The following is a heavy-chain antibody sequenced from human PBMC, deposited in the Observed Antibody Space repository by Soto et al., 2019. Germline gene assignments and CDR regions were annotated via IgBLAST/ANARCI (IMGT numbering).Heavy chain of an antibody. V-gene: IGHV4-4*02. CDR3: ARVVTMIVVVITNWFDP. J-gene: IGHJ5*02. Sequence: PSETLSLTCAVSGGSISSSNWWSWVRQPPGKGLEWIGEIYHSGSTNYNPSLKSRVTISVDKSKNQFSLKLSSVTAADTAVYYCARVVTMIVVVITNWFDPWGQGTLVTVSS. CDR2: IYHSGST. D-gene: IGHD3-22*01. CDR1: GGSISSSNW.